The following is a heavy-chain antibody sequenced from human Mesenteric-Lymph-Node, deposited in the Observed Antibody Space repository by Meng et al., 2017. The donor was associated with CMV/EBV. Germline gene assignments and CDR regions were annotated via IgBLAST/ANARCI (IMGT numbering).Heavy chain of an antibody. V-gene: IGHV1-2*02. J-gene: IGHJ4*02. CDR1: GYTFTGYF. CDR3: ARGSNLDF. CDR2: VNPNSGDT. Sequence: ASVKVSCKASGYTFTGYFIYWVRQAPGQGLEWMGWVNPNSGDTNYAQKFQGRVTMTRDMSISTAFMDLSRLRSDDTAMYYCARGSNLDFWGQGTLVTVSS. D-gene: IGHD2-2*01.